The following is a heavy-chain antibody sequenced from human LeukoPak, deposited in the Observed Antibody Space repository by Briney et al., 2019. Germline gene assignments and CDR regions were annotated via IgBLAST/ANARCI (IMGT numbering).Heavy chain of an antibody. CDR1: GYTFTSYD. CDR3: AREDQEMATRY. D-gene: IGHD5-24*01. CDR2: ISAYNGNT. J-gene: IGHJ4*02. Sequence: GASVKVSCKASGYTFTSYDINWVRQAPGQGLEWMGWISAYNGNTNYAQKLQGRVTMTTDTSTSTAYMELRSLRSDDTAAYYCAREDQEMATRYWGQGTLVTVSS. V-gene: IGHV1-18*01.